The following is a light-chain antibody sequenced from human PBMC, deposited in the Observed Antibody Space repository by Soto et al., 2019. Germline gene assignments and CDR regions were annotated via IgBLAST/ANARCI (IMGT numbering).Light chain of an antibody. J-gene: IGLJ1*01. CDR3: AAWDDSLSGNYV. CDR2: RNN. CDR1: SSNIGSNY. Sequence: QAVVTQPPSASGTPGQRVTISCSGSSSNIGSNYVYWYQQLPGTAPKLLIYRNNQRPSGVPDRFSGSKSGTSASLAISGLRSEDEADYYCAAWDDSLSGNYVFGTGTKLTV. V-gene: IGLV1-47*01.